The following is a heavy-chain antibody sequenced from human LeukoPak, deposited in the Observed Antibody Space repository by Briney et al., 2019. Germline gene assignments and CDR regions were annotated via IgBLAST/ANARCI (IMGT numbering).Heavy chain of an antibody. CDR2: ISSSSSTI. CDR3: AKESPLDREYFQH. CDR1: GFTFSSYS. V-gene: IGHV3-48*01. D-gene: IGHD3-9*01. Sequence: PGGSLRLSCAASGFTFSSYSMNWVRQAPGKGLEWVSYISSSSSTIYYADSVKGRFTISRDNAKNSLYLQMNSLRAEDTAVYYCAKESPLDREYFQHWGQGTLVTVSS. J-gene: IGHJ1*01.